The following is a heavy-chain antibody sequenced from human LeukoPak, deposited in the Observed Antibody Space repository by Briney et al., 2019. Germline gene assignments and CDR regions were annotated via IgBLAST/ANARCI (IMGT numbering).Heavy chain of an antibody. CDR1: GGSFSTYY. CDR2: INHSGDT. V-gene: IGHV4-34*01. D-gene: IGHD3-22*01. J-gene: IGHJ4*02. Sequence: PSETLSLTCGVYGGSFSTYYWSWVRQPPEKGLEWIAEINHSGDTNYNASLKGRVTISVDTSKSQFSLTLTSVTAADTAVYYCVHTSGLSMGVFWGQGTLVTVSS. CDR3: VHTSGLSMGVF.